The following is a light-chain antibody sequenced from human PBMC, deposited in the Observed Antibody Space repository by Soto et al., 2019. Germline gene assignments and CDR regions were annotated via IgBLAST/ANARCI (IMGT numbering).Light chain of an antibody. CDR3: QQRSNWPLT. CDR2: DAS. Sequence: EIVLTQSPATLSLSPGERATLSCRASQSVGSYLAWYQQKPGQAPRLLIYDASSRATGIPARFSGSGSGTDFTLTISSLEPEDFPVYYCQQRSNWPLTFGGGTKVDIK. V-gene: IGKV3-11*01. CDR1: QSVGSY. J-gene: IGKJ4*01.